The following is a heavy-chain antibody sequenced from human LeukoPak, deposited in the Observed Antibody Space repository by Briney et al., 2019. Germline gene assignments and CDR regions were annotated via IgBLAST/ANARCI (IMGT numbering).Heavy chain of an antibody. CDR1: GFTFSDYY. V-gene: IGHV3-11*01. CDR3: ASVGSQSVDY. J-gene: IGHJ4*02. CDR2: ISSSGITI. D-gene: IGHD3-10*01. Sequence: GGSLRLSCAASGFTFSDYYMSWIRQAPGKGLEVCSYISSSGITIYYADSVKGRFTISRDNDKNSLYLQMNSLRAEDTAVYYCASVGSQSVDYWGQGTMVTVSS.